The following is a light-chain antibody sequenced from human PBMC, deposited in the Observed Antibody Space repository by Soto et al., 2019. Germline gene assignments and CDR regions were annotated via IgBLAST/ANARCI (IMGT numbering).Light chain of an antibody. V-gene: IGKV1-27*01. CDR2: AAS. Sequence: DIQMTQSPSSLSASVGDRVTITCRASPTIRNYLGWYQQKRGEPPKLLIYAASTLQSGVPTRFSGSGSGTQFTLTISSLQPEDVATYYCQKYNSALWTCGQGTKVEIK. J-gene: IGKJ1*01. CDR1: PTIRNY. CDR3: QKYNSALWT.